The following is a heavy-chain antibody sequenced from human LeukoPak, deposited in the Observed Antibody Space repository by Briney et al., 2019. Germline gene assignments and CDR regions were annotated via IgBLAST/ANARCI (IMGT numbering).Heavy chain of an antibody. CDR1: GGTFSIHA. CDR2: IIPIFGTA. J-gene: IGHJ4*02. CDR3: AREYDSSGYYYYFNY. V-gene: IGHV1-69*01. D-gene: IGHD3-22*01. Sequence: SSVKVSCKASGGTFSIHAISWVRQVPGQGLEWMRGIIPIFGTANYAQKFQGRVTITADEFTTTAYMELSSLRSEDTAIYYCAREYDSSGYYYYFNYWGQGTLVTVSS.